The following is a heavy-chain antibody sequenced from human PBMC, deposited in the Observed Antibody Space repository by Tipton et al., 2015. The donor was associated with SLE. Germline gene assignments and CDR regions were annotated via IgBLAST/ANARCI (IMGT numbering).Heavy chain of an antibody. D-gene: IGHD6-6*01. J-gene: IGHJ4*02. CDR1: GASMSGYY. Sequence: SLRLSCTVSGASMSGYYWSWIRQAPGKGLEWVSYISRRGRDMSDSVKGRFTISRESAKNTLYLQMNSLRAEETAVYYCARRRQFVRDCPFDSWGQGTVVTVSS. CDR2: ISRRGRDM. V-gene: IGHV3-11*04. CDR3: ARRRQFVRDCPFDS.